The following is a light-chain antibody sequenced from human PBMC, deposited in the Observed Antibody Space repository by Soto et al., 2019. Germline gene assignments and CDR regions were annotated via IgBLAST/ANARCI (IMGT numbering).Light chain of an antibody. CDR1: QSVLYSSDNKNY. CDR2: WAS. Sequence: IVMTQSPDSLAVSLGERATINCKSSQSVLYSSDNKNYLAWYQQKPGQPPKLLIYWASTRESGVPDRFSGSGSGTDFTLTISSLQAGDVALYYCQQYYSTPRTFGQGTRLEI. J-gene: IGKJ5*01. CDR3: QQYYSTPRT. V-gene: IGKV4-1*01.